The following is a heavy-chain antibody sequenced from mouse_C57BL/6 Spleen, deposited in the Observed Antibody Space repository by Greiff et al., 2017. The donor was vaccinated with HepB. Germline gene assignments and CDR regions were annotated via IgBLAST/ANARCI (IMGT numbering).Heavy chain of an antibody. CDR1: GFNIKDDY. CDR2: IDPENGDT. CDR3: VFYCYGSSYGFAY. V-gene: IGHV14-4*01. J-gene: IGHJ3*01. Sequence: EVQLQQSGAELVRPGASVKLSCTASGFNIKDDYMHWVKQRPEQGLEWIGWIDPENGDTEYASKFQGKATITADTSSNTAYLQLSSLTSEDTAVAYCVFYCYGSSYGFAYWGQGTLVTVSA. D-gene: IGHD1-1*01.